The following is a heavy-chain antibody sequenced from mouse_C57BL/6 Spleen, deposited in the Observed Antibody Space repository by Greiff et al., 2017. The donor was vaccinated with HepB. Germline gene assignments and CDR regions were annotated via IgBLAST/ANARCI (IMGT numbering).Heavy chain of an antibody. Sequence: EVKLVESGGGLVQPGGSLKLSCAASGFTFSDYYMYWVRQTPEKRLEWVAYISNGGGSTYYPDTVKGRFTISRDNAKNTLYLQLSRLKSEDTAMYYCARALYYGSSYPFAYWGQGTLVTVSA. CDR3: ARALYYGSSYPFAY. CDR2: ISNGGGST. D-gene: IGHD1-1*01. CDR1: GFTFSDYY. J-gene: IGHJ3*01. V-gene: IGHV5-12*01.